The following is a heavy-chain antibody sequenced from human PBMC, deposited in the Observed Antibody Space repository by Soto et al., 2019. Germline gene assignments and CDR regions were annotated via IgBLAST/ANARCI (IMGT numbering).Heavy chain of an antibody. Sequence: ASVKVSCKASGYSFTRYGISWVRQAPGQGLEWMGWISAYNGNTAYAQKLQGRVTMTTDTSTNTAYMELRSLRSDDTALYYCVRMGYCSGGSCYSGSCDYWGQGTLVTVSS. CDR3: VRMGYCSGGSCYSGSCDY. CDR2: ISAYNGNT. J-gene: IGHJ4*02. D-gene: IGHD2-15*01. V-gene: IGHV1-18*04. CDR1: GYSFTRYG.